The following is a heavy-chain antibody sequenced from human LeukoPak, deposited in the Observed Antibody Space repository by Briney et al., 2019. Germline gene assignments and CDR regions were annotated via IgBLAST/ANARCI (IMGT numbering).Heavy chain of an antibody. J-gene: IGHJ4*02. CDR2: MNPNSGNT. CDR3: AREPRGAIRRYDY. V-gene: IGHV1-8*03. Sequence: ASVKVSCKASGYTFTSYDINWVRQATGQGLEWMGWMNPNSGNTGYAQKFQGRVTITRNTSISTDYMELSRLRSEDTAVYYCAREPRGAIRRYDYWGQGTLVTVSS. CDR1: GYTFTSYD. D-gene: IGHD2-2*02.